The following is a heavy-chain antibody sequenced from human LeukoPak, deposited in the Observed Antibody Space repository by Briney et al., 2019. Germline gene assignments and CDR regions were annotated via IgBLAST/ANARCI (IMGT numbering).Heavy chain of an antibody. CDR3: ARVAAIGIDY. CDR2: IRGYNGNT. Sequence: ASVTVSCKASGGTFSSYAISWVRQAPGQGLEWMGRIRGYNGNTNYAQKLQGRVTMTTDTSTSTAYMELGSLRSDDTAVYYCARVAAIGIDYWGQGTLVTVSS. J-gene: IGHJ4*02. CDR1: GGTFSSYA. D-gene: IGHD6-13*01. V-gene: IGHV1-18*01.